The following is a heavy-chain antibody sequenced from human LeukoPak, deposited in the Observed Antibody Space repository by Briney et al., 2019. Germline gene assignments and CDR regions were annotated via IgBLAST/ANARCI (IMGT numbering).Heavy chain of an antibody. CDR3: ARGLTSPYWYFDL. V-gene: IGHV3-53*04. CDR2: IYSGGST. Sequence: GGSLRLSCAASGFTVSSNYMSWVRQAPGKGLEWVSVIYSGGSTSHADSVKGRFTISRHNSKNPLYLQMNSLRADDTAVYYCARGLTSPYWYFDLWGRGTLVTVSP. J-gene: IGHJ2*01. D-gene: IGHD3-9*01. CDR1: GFTVSSNY.